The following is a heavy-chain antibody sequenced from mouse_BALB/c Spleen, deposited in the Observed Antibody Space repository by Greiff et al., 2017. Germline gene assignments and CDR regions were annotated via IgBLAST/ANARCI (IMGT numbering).Heavy chain of an antibody. Sequence: EVMLVESGGGLVKPGGSLKLSCAASGFTFSSYAMSWVRQTPEKRLEWVASISSGGSTYYPDSVKGRFTISRDNPKNTLFLQMTSLRSEDTAMYYCARGSYYGNYYYAMDYWGQGTSVTVSS. CDR2: ISSGGST. V-gene: IGHV5-6-5*01. J-gene: IGHJ4*01. CDR3: ARGSYYGNYYYAMDY. D-gene: IGHD2-10*01. CDR1: GFTFSSYA.